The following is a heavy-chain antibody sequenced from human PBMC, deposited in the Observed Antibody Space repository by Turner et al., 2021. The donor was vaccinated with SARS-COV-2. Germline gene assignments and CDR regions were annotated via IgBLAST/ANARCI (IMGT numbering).Heavy chain of an antibody. CDR3: ARGYSSGWYQRGAFDI. J-gene: IGHJ3*02. V-gene: IGHV3-53*01. D-gene: IGHD6-19*01. Sequence: EVQLVESGGGLIQPGGSLRLSCAASGFTVSSNYMSWVRQAPGKGLEWVSVIYSGGSTYSADSVKGRFTISRDNSKNTLYLQMNSLRAEDTAVYYCARGYSSGWYQRGAFDIWGQGTMVTVSS. CDR2: IYSGGST. CDR1: GFTVSSNY.